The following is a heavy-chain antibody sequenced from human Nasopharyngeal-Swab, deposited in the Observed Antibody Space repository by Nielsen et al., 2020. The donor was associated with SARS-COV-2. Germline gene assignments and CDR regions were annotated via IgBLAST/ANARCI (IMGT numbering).Heavy chain of an antibody. D-gene: IGHD6-25*01. V-gene: IGHV3-23*01. CDR3: ASWAGSSRDYYGPLDY. J-gene: IGHJ4*02. CDR1: GFTFRDHA. CDR2: ISGSGNT. Sequence: GESLKISCEASGFTFRDHAMTWVRQAPGKGLEWVSTISGSGNTHYADSVKGRFTISRDNSKNTVFLQMNSLRAEDPAIYSCASWAGSSRDYYGPLDYWGQGNLVTVSS.